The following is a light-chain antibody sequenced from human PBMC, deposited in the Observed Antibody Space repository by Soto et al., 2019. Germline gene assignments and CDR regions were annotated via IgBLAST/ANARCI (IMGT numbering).Light chain of an antibody. J-gene: IGKJ5*01. CDR3: LQYDGWPLT. CDR1: QNVRKN. Sequence: ETVMKQSPVALSVSPEERATLSCRARQNVRKNLAWYQQKPGQAPRLLIYGASTRATGIPARFSGDGSGTEFTLTIDSLQSEDFVVYYCLQYDGWPLTFGQGTLLEIK. V-gene: IGKV3-15*01. CDR2: GAS.